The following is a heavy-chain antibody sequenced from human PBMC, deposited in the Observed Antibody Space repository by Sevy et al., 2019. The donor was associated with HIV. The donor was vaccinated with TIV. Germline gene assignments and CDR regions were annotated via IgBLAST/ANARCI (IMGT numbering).Heavy chain of an antibody. V-gene: IGHV4-34*01. Sequence: SETLSLTCAVYGGSCSGYYWSWIRQPPGKGLEWIGEINHSGSTNYNPSLKSRVTISVDTSKNQFSLKLSSVTAADTAVYYCARRGSSAYYFDYWGQGTLVTVSS. J-gene: IGHJ4*02. CDR3: ARRGSSAYYFDY. D-gene: IGHD1-26*01. CDR1: GGSCSGYY. CDR2: INHSGST.